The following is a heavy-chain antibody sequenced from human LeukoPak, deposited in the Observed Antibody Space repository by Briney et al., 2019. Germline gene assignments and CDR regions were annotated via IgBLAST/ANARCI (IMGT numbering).Heavy chain of an antibody. CDR3: ARGKEKWLDHFDY. CDR1: EFTFSGYG. J-gene: IGHJ4*02. D-gene: IGHD6-19*01. Sequence: GGSLRLSCAASEFTFSGYGMNWVRQAPGKGLEWVSYISTTSSTIYYADSVKGRFTMSRDNAKNSLYLQMDSLRDEDTAVYYCARGKEKWLDHFDYWGQGSLVTVSS. CDR2: ISTTSSTI. V-gene: IGHV3-48*02.